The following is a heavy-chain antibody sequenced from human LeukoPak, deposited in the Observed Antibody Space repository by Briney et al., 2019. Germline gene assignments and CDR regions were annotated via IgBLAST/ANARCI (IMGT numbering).Heavy chain of an antibody. V-gene: IGHV3-74*03. CDR2: IRGDETIA. CDR3: ARTDNLDY. CDR1: GFSFTTW. D-gene: IGHD2-15*01. Sequence: GGSLRLSCAASGFSFTTWMHWVRQAPGKGLVWVARIRGDETIATYAESVKGRFTISRDNARNTLYRQMNSLRAEDTAVYYCARTDNLDYWGQGTPVTVSS. J-gene: IGHJ4*02.